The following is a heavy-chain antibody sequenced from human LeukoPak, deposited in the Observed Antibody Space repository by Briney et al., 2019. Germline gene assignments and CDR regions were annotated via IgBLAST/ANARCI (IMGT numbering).Heavy chain of an antibody. V-gene: IGHV4-59*02. D-gene: IGHD5-18*01. CDR1: GFTVSTNS. J-gene: IGHJ6*03. Sequence: GSLRLSCTVSGFTVSTNSMSWIRQPPGKGLEWIGYIYYSGSTNNNPSLKSRVTISVDKSKNQISLKLSSVTAADTAVYYCARGVSRGYSYGRYYMDVWGKGTTVTVSS. CDR3: ARGVSRGYSYGRYYMDV. CDR2: IYYSGST.